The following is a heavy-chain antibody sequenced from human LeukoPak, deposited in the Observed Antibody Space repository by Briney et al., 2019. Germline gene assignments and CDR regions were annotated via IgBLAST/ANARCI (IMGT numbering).Heavy chain of an antibody. J-gene: IGHJ5*02. Sequence: SETLSLTCAVSGYSISSGYYWGWIRQPPGKGLERIGSIYHSGSTYYNPSLKSRVTISVDTSKNQFSLKLSSVTAADTAVYYCARLPVTTFVDAWFDPWGQGTLVTVSS. D-gene: IGHD4-11*01. CDR1: GYSISSGYY. CDR2: IYHSGST. CDR3: ARLPVTTFVDAWFDP. V-gene: IGHV4-38-2*01.